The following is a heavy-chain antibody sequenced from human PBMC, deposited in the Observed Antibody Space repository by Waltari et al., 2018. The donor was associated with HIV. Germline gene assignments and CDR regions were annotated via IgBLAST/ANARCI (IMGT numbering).Heavy chain of an antibody. J-gene: IGHJ6*02. CDR1: GGCISSSKHY. Sequence: LQLQASGPGLVKPSETLSLTCTVPGGCISSSKHYWTWFCQSPGKGRAWIGNVYYKGESKYKPSHKRRVAITVDTSKHQFLLTLDSVTAADTATYFCARDQRGDYNFWSLPNHNYGMDVWGQGTTVSVSS. CDR2: VYYKGES. V-gene: IGHV4-39*06. D-gene: IGHD3-3*01. CDR3: ARDQRGDYNFWSLPNHNYGMDV.